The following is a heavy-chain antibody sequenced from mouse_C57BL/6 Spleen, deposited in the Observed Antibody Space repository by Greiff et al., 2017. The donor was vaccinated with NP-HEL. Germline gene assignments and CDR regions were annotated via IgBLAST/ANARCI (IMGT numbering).Heavy chain of an antibody. CDR2: IDPETGGT. Sequence: QVQLQQSGAELVRPGASVTLSCKASGYTFTDYEMHWVKQTPVHGLEWIGAIDPETGGTAYNQKFKGKAILTADKSSSTAYMELRSLTSEDSAVYYCTRSSYYGSSPFDYWGQGTTLTVSS. J-gene: IGHJ2*01. V-gene: IGHV1-15*01. D-gene: IGHD1-1*01. CDR1: GYTFTDYE. CDR3: TRSSYYGSSPFDY.